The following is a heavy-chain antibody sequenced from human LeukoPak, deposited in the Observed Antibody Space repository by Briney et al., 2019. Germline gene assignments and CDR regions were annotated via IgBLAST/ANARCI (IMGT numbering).Heavy chain of an antibody. CDR1: GFTFSSYG. CDR2: IWYDGSNK. V-gene: IGHV3-33*01. CDR3: ASRVVVPAANMDV. J-gene: IGHJ6*04. Sequence: GGSLRLSCAASGFTFSSYGMHRVRQAPGKGLEWVAVIWYDGSNKYYADSVKGRFTISRDNSKNTLYLQMNSLRAEDTAVYYCASRVVVPAANMDVWGKGTTVTVSS. D-gene: IGHD2-2*01.